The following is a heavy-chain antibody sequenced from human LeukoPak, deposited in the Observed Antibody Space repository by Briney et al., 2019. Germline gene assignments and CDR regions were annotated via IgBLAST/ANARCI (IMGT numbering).Heavy chain of an antibody. CDR1: GFTFSSYA. J-gene: IGHJ4*02. D-gene: IGHD3-10*01. CDR3: AKPGAYGSGSYTEN. CDR2: ISGSGGST. V-gene: IGHV3-23*01. Sequence: GGSLRLSCAASGFTFSSYAMSWVRQAPGKGPEWVSAISGSGGSTYYADSVKGRFTISRDNSKNTLYLQMNSLRAEDTAVYYCAKPGAYGSGSYTENWGQGTLVAVSS.